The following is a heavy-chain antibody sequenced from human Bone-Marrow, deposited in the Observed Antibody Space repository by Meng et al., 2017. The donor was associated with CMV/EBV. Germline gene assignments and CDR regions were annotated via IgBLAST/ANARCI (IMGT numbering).Heavy chain of an antibody. J-gene: IGHJ6*02. D-gene: IGHD2-2*01. CDR1: GFTFSSYE. V-gene: IGHV3-48*03. CDR2: ISSSGSTI. Sequence: GGSLRLSCAASGFTFSSYEMNWVRQAPGKGLEWVSYISSSGSTIYYADSVKGRFTISRDNAKNSLYLQMNSLRAEDTAVYYCARYQLPYYYYYGMDVWGQGTTVTGSS. CDR3: ARYQLPYYYYYGMDV.